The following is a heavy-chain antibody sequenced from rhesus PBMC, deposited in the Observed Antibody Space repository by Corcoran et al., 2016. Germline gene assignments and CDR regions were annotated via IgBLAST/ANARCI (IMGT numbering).Heavy chain of an antibody. CDR1: GLPFSSYV. CDR2: ISESGGTT. D-gene: IGHD2-8*01. Sequence: EVQLVESGGGLVKPGGSLRLSCVASGLPFSSYVMHWVRQAPGKGLEWVSVISESGGTTYYADSVKGRFTISRDNAKNSLFLQMNSLRAEDTAVYYCTRDTPLGYCSGGVCYGYNRFDVWGPGVLVTVSS. CDR3: TRDTPLGYCSGGVCYGYNRFDV. V-gene: IGHV3-100*01. J-gene: IGHJ5-1*01.